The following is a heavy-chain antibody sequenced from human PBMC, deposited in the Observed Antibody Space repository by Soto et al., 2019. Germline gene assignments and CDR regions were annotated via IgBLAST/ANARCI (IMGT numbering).Heavy chain of an antibody. Sequence: QVQLVESGGGVVQPGGSLRLSCAASGFSFSRFAIHWVRQAPGKGLEWVAVISKDGSVIYYADSVKGRFTISRDNSKSSXFLQVNSLTXXXXXXXXXARSRSGAXXXXXXXWG. V-gene: IGHV3-30-3*01. J-gene: IGHJ2*01. CDR2: ISKDGSVI. D-gene: IGHD3-10*01. CDR1: GFSFSRFA. CDR3: ARSRSGAXXXXXXX.